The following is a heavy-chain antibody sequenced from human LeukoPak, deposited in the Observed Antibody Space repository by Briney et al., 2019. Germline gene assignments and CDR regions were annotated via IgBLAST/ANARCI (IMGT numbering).Heavy chain of an antibody. V-gene: IGHV3-21*01. Sequence: PGGSLRLSCAASGFTFSSYSMNWVRQAPGKGLEWVSSISSSSSYIYYADSVKGRFTISRDNAKNSLYLQMNSLRAEDTAVYYCARDRAYGDYVGVGRGQHWGQGTLVTVSS. CDR3: ARDRAYGDYVGVGRGQH. CDR2: ISSSSSYI. J-gene: IGHJ1*01. CDR1: GFTFSSYS. D-gene: IGHD4-17*01.